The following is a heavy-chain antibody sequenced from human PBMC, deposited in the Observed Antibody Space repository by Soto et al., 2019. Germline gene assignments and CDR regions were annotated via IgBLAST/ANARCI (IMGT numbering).Heavy chain of an antibody. J-gene: IGHJ4*02. CDR1: GDSINSDNYY. D-gene: IGHD3-9*01. Sequence: PSETRSLTCSVSGDSINSDNYYWGWIRQPPGKGLEWIGSIDYRGNTYYNPSLKTRVTISLDKSKSQFSLKLNSVTAADSAVYFCARLEGLATISYYFDYWGQGTLVTVSS. V-gene: IGHV4-39*01. CDR2: IDYRGNT. CDR3: ARLEGLATISYYFDY.